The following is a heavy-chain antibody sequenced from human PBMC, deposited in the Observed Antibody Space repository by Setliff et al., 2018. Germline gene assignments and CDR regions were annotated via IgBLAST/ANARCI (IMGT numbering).Heavy chain of an antibody. CDR2: ISSSSTTI. D-gene: IGHD3-22*01. J-gene: IGHJ4*02. Sequence: LRLSCSASGFTLSTYWMNWVRQAPGKGLEWVSYISSSSTTIYYADSVKGRFTISRDNSRNTLFLQMNSLRAEDTGVYYCAKDTHYYASSGYYCFDYWGQGTLVTVSS. CDR3: AKDTHYYASSGYYCFDY. CDR1: GFTLSTYW. V-gene: IGHV3-48*01.